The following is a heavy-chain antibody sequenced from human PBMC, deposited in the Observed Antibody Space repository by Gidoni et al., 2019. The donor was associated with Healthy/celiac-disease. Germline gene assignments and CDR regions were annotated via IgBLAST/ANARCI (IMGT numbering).Heavy chain of an antibody. D-gene: IGHD4-17*01. Sequence: QVQLVESGGGVVQPGRSLRLSCAASGFTFSRYGMHWVRQAPGKGLEWVAVISYDGSNKYYADSVKGRFTISRDNSKNTLYLQMNSLRAEDTAVYYCAKDGRHDYGDLADSWGQGTLVTVSS. CDR3: AKDGRHDYGDLADS. J-gene: IGHJ4*02. CDR2: ISYDGSNK. V-gene: IGHV3-30*18. CDR1: GFTFSRYG.